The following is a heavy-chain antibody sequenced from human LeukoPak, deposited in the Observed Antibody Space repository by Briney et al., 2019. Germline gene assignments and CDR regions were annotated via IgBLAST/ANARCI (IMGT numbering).Heavy chain of an antibody. Sequence: PSETLSLTCAVSGGSISSGGYSWSWIRQPPGKGLEWIGYIYHSGSTYYNPSLKSRVTISVDRSKNQFSLKLSSVTAADTAVYYCAGRIAVAGIIVDYWGQGTLVTVSS. CDR3: AGRIAVAGIIVDY. J-gene: IGHJ4*02. V-gene: IGHV4-30-2*01. D-gene: IGHD6-19*01. CDR2: IYHSGST. CDR1: GGSISSGGYS.